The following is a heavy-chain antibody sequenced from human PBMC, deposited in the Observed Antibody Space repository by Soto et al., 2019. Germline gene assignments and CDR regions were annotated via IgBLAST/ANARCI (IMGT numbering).Heavy chain of an antibody. CDR1: GFTFSSYW. CDR2: IKQDGSEK. D-gene: IGHD5-18*01. J-gene: IGHJ3*02. Sequence: GGSLRLSCAASGFTFSSYWMSWVRQAPGKGLEWVANIKQDGSEKYYVDSVKGRFTISRDNARNSLYLQMNSLRAEDTAVYYCAYNTAMADDAFDIWGQGTMVTVSS. V-gene: IGHV3-7*01. CDR3: AYNTAMADDAFDI.